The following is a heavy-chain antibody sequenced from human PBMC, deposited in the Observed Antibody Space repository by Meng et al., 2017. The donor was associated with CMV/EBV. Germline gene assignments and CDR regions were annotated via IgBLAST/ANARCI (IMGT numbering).Heavy chain of an antibody. D-gene: IGHD1-26*01. CDR3: ARGGSGSYPYYYYGMDV. CDR2: TYYRSKWYN. Sequence: SETLSLTCAISGDSVSSNSAAWNWIRQSPSRGLEWLGRTYYRSKWYNDYAVSVKSRITINPDTSKSQFSLQLNSVTPEDTAVYYCARGGSGSYPYYYYGMDVWGQGTTVTVSS. J-gene: IGHJ6*02. V-gene: IGHV6-1*01. CDR1: GDSVSSNSAA.